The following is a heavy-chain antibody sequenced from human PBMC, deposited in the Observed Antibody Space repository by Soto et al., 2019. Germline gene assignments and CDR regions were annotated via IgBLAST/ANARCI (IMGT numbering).Heavy chain of an antibody. V-gene: IGHV1-18*01. Sequence: QVQLLQSGAEVKKPGASVKVSCKASGYTFTSYGISWVRQAPGQGLELMGWISAYTGNTKYSQTLQGRVTMTTDTSTSTVYMERRSFRSDDKAVYYCARWLITFGRVIQANYWFEPWCQGTLVTVSS. CDR1: GYTFTSYG. D-gene: IGHD3-16*01. CDR2: ISAYTGNT. CDR3: ARWLITFGRVIQANYWFEP. J-gene: IGHJ5*02.